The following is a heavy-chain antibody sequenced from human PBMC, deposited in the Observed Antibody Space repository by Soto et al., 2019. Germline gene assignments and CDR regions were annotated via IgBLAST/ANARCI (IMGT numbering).Heavy chain of an antibody. Sequence: SETLSLTCSVSGASIAGGSYYWSWVRQPPGKGLEWIGYIPSRGRPFYNPSLTSRGTISADSSKNQLSLQLTAVTAADTAVYYCVRDQYSCYDFALWGQGNLVTVSS. D-gene: IGHD5-12*01. CDR2: IPSRGRP. J-gene: IGHJ5*02. CDR1: GASIAGGSYY. CDR3: VRDQYSCYDFAL. V-gene: IGHV4-30-4*02.